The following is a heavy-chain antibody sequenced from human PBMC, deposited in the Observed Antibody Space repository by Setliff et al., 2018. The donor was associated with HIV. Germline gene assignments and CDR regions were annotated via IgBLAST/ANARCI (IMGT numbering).Heavy chain of an antibody. D-gene: IGHD2-15*01. Sequence: GGSLRLSCAASGFTFSSYWMHWVRQVPGKGLVLVSRTNSDGRSTTYADFVKGRFTISRDNAKNTLYLQMNSLRAEDTAVYSSARARGGNSEWCYWGQGTLVTVSS. CDR1: GFTFSSYW. V-gene: IGHV3-74*03. J-gene: IGHJ4*02. CDR3: ARARGGNSEWCY. CDR2: TNSDGRST.